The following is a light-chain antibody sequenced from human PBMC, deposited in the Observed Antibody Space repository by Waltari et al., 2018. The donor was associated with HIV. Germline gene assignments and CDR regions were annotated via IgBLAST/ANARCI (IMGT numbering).Light chain of an antibody. CDR3: PAWATSLNAWV. CDR2: RNN. J-gene: IGLJ3*02. CDR1: SDNVGNQG. Sequence: QAGLTQPPSVSKGLRQTATLTCTGNSDNVGNQGAAWLQQHQGHPPKLLSYRNNDRPSGISDRFSASRSGNTASLTITGLQPEDEADYYCPAWATSLNAWVFGGGTKLTVL. V-gene: IGLV10-54*04.